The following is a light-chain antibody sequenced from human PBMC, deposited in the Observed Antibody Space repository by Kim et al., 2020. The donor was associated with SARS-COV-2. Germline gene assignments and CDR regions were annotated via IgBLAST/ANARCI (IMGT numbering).Light chain of an antibody. CDR1: QTIGNW. CDR3: HRYNEYPYT. V-gene: IGKV1-5*03. Sequence: SSSVGDRVTLSCRASQTIGNWLAWYQQKPGKAPKLLIYKASVLQSGIPSRFTGSVSGTEFTLTISSLHPDDFATYYCHRYNEYPYTFGQGTKLEI. J-gene: IGKJ2*01. CDR2: KAS.